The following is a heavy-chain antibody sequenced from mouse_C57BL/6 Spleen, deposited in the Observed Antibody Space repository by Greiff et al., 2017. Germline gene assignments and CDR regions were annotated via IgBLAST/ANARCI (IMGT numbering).Heavy chain of an antibody. J-gene: IGHJ1*03. Sequence: EVKLMESGGDLVKPGGSLKLSCAASGFTFSSYGMSWVRQTPDKRLEWVATISSGGSYTYYPDSVKGRFTISRDNAKNTLYLQMSSLKSEDTAMYYCARHPYYGSSNWYFDVWGTGTTVTVSS. CDR2: ISSGGSYT. V-gene: IGHV5-6*01. D-gene: IGHD1-1*01. CDR3: ARHPYYGSSNWYFDV. CDR1: GFTFSSYG.